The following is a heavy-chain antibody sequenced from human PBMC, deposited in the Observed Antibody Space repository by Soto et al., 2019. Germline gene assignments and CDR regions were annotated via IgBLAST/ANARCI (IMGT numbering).Heavy chain of an antibody. CDR1: GFRFSAYW. J-gene: IGHJ4*02. D-gene: IGHD3-10*01. Sequence: DVQLVESGGDLVQPGGSLRLSCAGSGFRFSAYWIHWVRQVPGKGLFWVSRIDNDGSTTYAEAVKGRFTISRDNAKNTVYLQMNSLRAEDPAVYYCARDSARTFDYWGQGNLVSVSS. CDR3: ARDSARTFDY. V-gene: IGHV3-74*01. CDR2: IDNDGST.